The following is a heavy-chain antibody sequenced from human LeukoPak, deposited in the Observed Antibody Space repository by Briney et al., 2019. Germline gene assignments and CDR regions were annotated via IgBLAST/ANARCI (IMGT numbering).Heavy chain of an antibody. V-gene: IGHV4-39*07. J-gene: IGHJ4*02. D-gene: IGHD2-15*01. Sequence: SESLSLTCTVSGGSISSSSYYWGWLRQPPGKGLEWTGSIYYRGSTYYIPSIKSRATISLDTTKNQFSLKLSSVTAADTAGYYCASSGGRSRGHQIDYWGKGTLVTVSS. CDR3: ASSGGRSRGHQIDY. CDR1: GGSISSSSYY. CDR2: IYYRGST.